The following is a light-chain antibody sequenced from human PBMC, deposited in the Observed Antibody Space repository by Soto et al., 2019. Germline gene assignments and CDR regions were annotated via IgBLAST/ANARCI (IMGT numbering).Light chain of an antibody. CDR2: SNN. V-gene: IGLV1-44*01. CDR3: AAWDDSLNGVV. CDR1: SSNIGSYT. J-gene: IGLJ2*01. Sequence: QSVLTQPPSASGTPGQRVTISCSGSSSNIGSYTVNWYQQLPGTAPKPLIYSNNQRPSGVPDRFSGSKSGTSASLAISGLQSEDEGDYYCAAWDDSLNGVVFGGGTTLTVL.